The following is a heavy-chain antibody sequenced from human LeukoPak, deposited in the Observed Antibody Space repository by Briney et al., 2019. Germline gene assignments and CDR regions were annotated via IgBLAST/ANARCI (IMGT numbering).Heavy chain of an antibody. CDR3: ARPQTMGSSSPLGY. D-gene: IGHD2-2*01. CDR1: GVSISSYY. CDR2: IHYSGRA. Sequence: SETLSLTCTVSGVSISSYYWIWIRQPPGKGLEWIGDIHYSGRANYNPSLRSRVTTSLDTSKNQISLKLSSVTAADTAVYYCARPQTMGSSSPLGYWGQGTLVTVSS. V-gene: IGHV4-59*01. J-gene: IGHJ4*02.